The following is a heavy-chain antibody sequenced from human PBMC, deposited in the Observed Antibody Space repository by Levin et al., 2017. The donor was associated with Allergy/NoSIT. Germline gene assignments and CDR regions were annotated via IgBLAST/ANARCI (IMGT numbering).Heavy chain of an antibody. CDR3: ASGYSSGWYRY. Sequence: GGSLRLSCAASGFTFSSYWMSWVRQAPGKGLEWVANIKQDGSEKYYVDSVKGRFTISRDNAKNSLYLQMNSLRAEDTAVYYCASGYSSGWYRYWGQGTLVTVSS. V-gene: IGHV3-7*01. CDR1: GFTFSSYW. CDR2: IKQDGSEK. J-gene: IGHJ4*02. D-gene: IGHD6-19*01.